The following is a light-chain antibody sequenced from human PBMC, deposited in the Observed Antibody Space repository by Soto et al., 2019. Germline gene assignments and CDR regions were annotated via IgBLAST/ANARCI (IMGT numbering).Light chain of an antibody. V-gene: IGKV1-39*01. CDR3: LQSSSTPPFT. Sequence: DIQMTQSPSSLSASVGDRVTMTCRASQPISIYLNWYQQKPGRAPKILIYAASRLRSGVPSRFSADGSGTDFTLTISSLQPEDFATYYCLQSSSTPPFTFGTGTKVDLK. CDR1: QPISIY. CDR2: AAS. J-gene: IGKJ3*01.